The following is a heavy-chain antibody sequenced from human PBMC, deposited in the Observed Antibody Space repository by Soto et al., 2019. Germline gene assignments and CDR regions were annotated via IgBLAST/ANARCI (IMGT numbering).Heavy chain of an antibody. V-gene: IGHV3-73*01. CDR2: IRSKANSYAT. CDR3: TSHAQGNGY. J-gene: IGHJ4*02. D-gene: IGHD1-1*01. CDR1: GFTFSGSA. Sequence: EVQLVESGGGLVQPGGSLKLSCAASGFTFSGSAMHWVRQASGKGLEWVGRIRSKANSYATAYAASVKGRFTISRDDSKNTAYLPMNSMKTEDTAAYYCTSHAQGNGYWGQGTLVTVSS.